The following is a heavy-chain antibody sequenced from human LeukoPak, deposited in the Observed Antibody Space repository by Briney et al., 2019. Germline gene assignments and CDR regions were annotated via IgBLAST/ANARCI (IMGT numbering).Heavy chain of an antibody. CDR1: GFTFSSYA. V-gene: IGHV3-23*01. D-gene: IGHD5-18*01. Sequence: GGSLRLSCAASGFTFSSYAMSWVRQAPGKGLEWVSAISGSGGSTYYADSVKGRFTISRDNSKNTLYLQMNSLRAEDTAVYYCANSRVSYGDYYGTDVWGQGTTVTVSS. J-gene: IGHJ6*02. CDR2: ISGSGGST. CDR3: ANSRVSYGDYYGTDV.